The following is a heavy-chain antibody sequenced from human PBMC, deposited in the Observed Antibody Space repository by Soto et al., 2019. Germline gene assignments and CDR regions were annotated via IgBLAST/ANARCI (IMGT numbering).Heavy chain of an antibody. CDR3: AREDGYYRYFDY. CDR2: ISYDGSNK. Sequence: PWGSLRLSCAASGFTFVSYAMHLFRQAPGKGLEWVAVISYDGSNKYYADSVKGRFTISRDNSKNTLYLQMNSLRAEDTAVYYCAREDGYYRYFDYWGQGTLVTVSS. D-gene: IGHD3-22*01. J-gene: IGHJ4*02. CDR1: GFTFVSYA. V-gene: IGHV3-30-3*01.